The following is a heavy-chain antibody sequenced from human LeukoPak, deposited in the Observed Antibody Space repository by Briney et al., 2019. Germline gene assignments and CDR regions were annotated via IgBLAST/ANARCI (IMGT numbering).Heavy chain of an antibody. Sequence: AGGSLRLSCEASGFAFGTYGMTWVRQAPGKGLEWVSGITGSSTWTYYADSVRGRFTISRDNSKNTLHLQMNSLTADDTAIYYCARELVSLGIGYFDLWGRGTLVTVSS. CDR1: GFAFGTYG. J-gene: IGHJ2*01. CDR3: ARELVSLGIGYFDL. D-gene: IGHD7-27*01. CDR2: ITGSSTWT. V-gene: IGHV3-23*01.